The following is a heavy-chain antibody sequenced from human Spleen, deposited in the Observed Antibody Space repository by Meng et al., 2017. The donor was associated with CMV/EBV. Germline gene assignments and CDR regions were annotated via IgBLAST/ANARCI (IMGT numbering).Heavy chain of an antibody. D-gene: IGHD6-13*01. CDR3: ARVAAAGRGMDV. Sequence: GESLKISCAASGFTFSSYAMSWVRQPPGKGLEWVSGVSGSGGSTYYADSVRGRFTISRDNAKNSLFLQMNSLRAEDTAVYYCARVAAAGRGMDVWGPGTTVTVSS. CDR1: GFTFSSYA. V-gene: IGHV3-23*01. CDR2: VSGSGGST. J-gene: IGHJ6*02.